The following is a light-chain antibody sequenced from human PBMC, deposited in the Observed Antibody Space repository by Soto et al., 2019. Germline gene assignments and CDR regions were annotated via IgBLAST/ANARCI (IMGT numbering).Light chain of an antibody. J-gene: IGKJ4*01. V-gene: IGKV1-9*01. CDR1: QGINHY. Sequence: DIQLTQSPSFLSASVGDRVTITCRACQGINHYVAWYQQKPGKAPKCLIYGASALQSGVPSRFSGSGSWAEFTLSISSLQPEDFATYYCQHVYSYPLTFGGGTRVEI. CDR3: QHVYSYPLT. CDR2: GAS.